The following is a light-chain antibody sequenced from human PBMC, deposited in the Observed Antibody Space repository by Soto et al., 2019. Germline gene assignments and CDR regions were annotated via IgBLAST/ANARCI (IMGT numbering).Light chain of an antibody. V-gene: IGKV1-39*01. CDR2: AAS. Sequence: DIQMTQSPSSLSASVGDRVTITCRASQSISSYLNWYQQKPGKAPKLLIYAASSLQSGVPSRFSGSGSGTDFPLTISILQPEDFATYYCQQRYSTWTFGQGTKVEIK. J-gene: IGKJ1*01. CDR1: QSISSY. CDR3: QQRYSTWT.